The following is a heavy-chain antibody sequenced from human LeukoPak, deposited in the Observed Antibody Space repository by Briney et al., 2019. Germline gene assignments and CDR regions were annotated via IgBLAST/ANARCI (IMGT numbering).Heavy chain of an antibody. V-gene: IGHV3-13*03. CDR2: IGTAGDT. D-gene: IGHD1-1*01. J-gene: IGHJ4*02. CDR1: GFTFSSYD. CDR3: AIWTSGNY. Sequence: LAGGSLRLSCAACGFTFSSYDMHWVRQATGKGLEWVSAIGTAGDTYYPGSVKGQFTISRENAKNSLYLQMNSLRAGDTAIYYCAIWTSGNYWGQGTPVTVSS.